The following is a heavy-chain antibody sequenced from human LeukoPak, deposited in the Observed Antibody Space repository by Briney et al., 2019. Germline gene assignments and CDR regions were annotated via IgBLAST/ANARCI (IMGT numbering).Heavy chain of an antibody. CDR1: GGSISSYY. Sequence: SETLSLTCTVSGGSISSYYWSWIRQPPGKGLEWIGYIYYSGSTNYNPSLRGRVTISVDTSKNQFSLKLSSVTAADTAVYYCARIGEEGYYDSSGYYHDAFDIWGQGTMVTVSS. V-gene: IGHV4-59*01. CDR3: ARIGEEGYYDSSGYYHDAFDI. D-gene: IGHD3-22*01. J-gene: IGHJ3*02. CDR2: IYYSGST.